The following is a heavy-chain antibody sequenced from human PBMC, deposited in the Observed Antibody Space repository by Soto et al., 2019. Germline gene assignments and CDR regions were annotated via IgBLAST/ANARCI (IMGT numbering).Heavy chain of an antibody. CDR3: ARSYYGDDPDTDY. V-gene: IGHV4-30-2*01. J-gene: IGHJ4*02. CDR2: ICHSGSD. CDR1: GCSFSSGGYS. Sequence: SETLSLTCAVSGCSFSSGGYSWSCKRQPPGKGLVWIGYICHSGSDLDYPALKSRGIIAVDRYENKISLKLIYGTAADTAVYYCARSYYGDDPDTDYWCERRRVSVFS. D-gene: IGHD4-17*01.